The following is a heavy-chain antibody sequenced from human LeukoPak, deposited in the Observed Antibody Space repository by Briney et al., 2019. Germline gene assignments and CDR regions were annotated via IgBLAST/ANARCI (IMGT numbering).Heavy chain of an antibody. V-gene: IGHV3-7*01. CDR2: IKQDGSEK. J-gene: IGHJ4*02. CDR3: AREGVPYAGDY. CDR1: GFTFSNYW. D-gene: IGHD3-10*01. Sequence: GGSLRLSCAASGFTFSNYWMRWVRQAPGKGLEWVANIKQDGSEKNYVDPVKGRFTISRDNAKNAQYLQMNSLRVEDTAIYYCAREGVPYAGDYWGQGTLVTVSS.